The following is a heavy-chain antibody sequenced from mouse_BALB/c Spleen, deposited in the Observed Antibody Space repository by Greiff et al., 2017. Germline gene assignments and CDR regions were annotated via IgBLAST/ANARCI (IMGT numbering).Heavy chain of an antibody. D-gene: IGHD1-1*01. CDR3: ARTLLITTVGYAMDY. CDR1: GFSLTSYG. J-gene: IGHJ4*01. CDR2: IWSGGST. V-gene: IGHV2-2*02. Sequence: VKLVESGPGLVQPSQSLSITCTVSGFSLTSYGVHWVRQSPGKGLEWLGVIWSGGSTDYNAAFISRLSISKDNSKSQVFFKMNSLQANDTAIYYCARTLLITTVGYAMDYWGQGTSVTVSS.